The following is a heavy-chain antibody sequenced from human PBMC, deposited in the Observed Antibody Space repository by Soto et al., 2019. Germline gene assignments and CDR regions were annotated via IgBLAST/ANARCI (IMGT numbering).Heavy chain of an antibody. CDR2: IYYSGST. Sequence: SETLSLTCTVSGGSISSSSYYWGWIRQPPGKGLEWIGSIYYSGSTYYNPSLKSRVTISVDTSKNQFSLKLSSVTAADTAVYYCARPSGRYLCYSLYWGQGTLVTVSS. CDR1: GGSISSSSYY. D-gene: IGHD1-26*01. V-gene: IGHV4-39*01. J-gene: IGHJ4*02. CDR3: ARPSGRYLCYSLY.